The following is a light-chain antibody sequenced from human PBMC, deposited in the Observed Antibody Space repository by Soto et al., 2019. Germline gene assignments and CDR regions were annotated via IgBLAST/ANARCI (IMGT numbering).Light chain of an antibody. V-gene: IGLV1-40*01. CDR1: NSNIGAGYD. CDR3: QSYDSNLSVV. Sequence: QPVLTQPPSMSGAPGQRVTISCTGSNSNIGAGYDVHWYQQLPGTAPKLLIYGNTNRPSRVPDRFSGSKSGTSASLAIIGLQAEDEADYYCQSYDSNLSVVFGGGTKVTVL. CDR2: GNT. J-gene: IGLJ2*01.